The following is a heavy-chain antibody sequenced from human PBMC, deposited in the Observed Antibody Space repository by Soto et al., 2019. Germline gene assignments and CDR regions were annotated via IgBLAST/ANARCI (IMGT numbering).Heavy chain of an antibody. CDR1: GGTFSSYA. D-gene: IGHD2-15*01. CDR3: ARGRGGTYQGDFYCYGMDV. J-gene: IGHJ6*02. CDR2: NIPMYGTS. Sequence: QVQLVQSGAEVKKPGSSVTVSCKASGGTFSSYAISWVRQAPGQGLEWVGGNIPMYGTSNHSQRFQGRVAITADESTSTASMELSSLRSDDTAVYYCARGRGGTYQGDFYCYGMDVWGQGTTVTVSS. V-gene: IGHV1-69*01.